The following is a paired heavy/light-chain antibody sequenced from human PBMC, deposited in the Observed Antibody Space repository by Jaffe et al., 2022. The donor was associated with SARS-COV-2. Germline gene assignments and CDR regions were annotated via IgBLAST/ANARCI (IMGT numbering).Heavy chain of an antibody. CDR1: GFSFDDYT. D-gene: IGHD6-6*01. CDR2: ITRDGGAT. V-gene: IGHV3-43*01. J-gene: IGHJ6*03. CDR3: AKVVSPNIDYYMDV. Sequence: EVQLVESGGVAVEPGGSLRLSCAAYGFSFDDYTMHWVRQAPGKGLEWVSLITRDGGATVYADSVKGRFTISRDNNKNSLYLQMHGLRTEDTALYYCAKVVSPNIDYYMDVWGKGTTVTVSS.
Light chain of an antibody. CDR3: QKYNDAPPT. CDR1: QGIADY. CDR2: AAS. V-gene: IGKV1-27*01. Sequence: DIQMTQSPSSLFASVGDRVTITCRASQGIADYLAWYQQKPGEVPKLLIHAASTLHSGVPSRFSGSGSGTDFTLTISSLQPEDVATYYCQKYNDAPPTFGPGTKVDIK. J-gene: IGKJ3*01.